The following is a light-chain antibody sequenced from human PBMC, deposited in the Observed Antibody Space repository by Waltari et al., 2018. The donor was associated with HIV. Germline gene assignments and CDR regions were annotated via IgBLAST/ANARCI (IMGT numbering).Light chain of an antibody. Sequence: QSVLTQPPSVSEAPRQRVTISCSGSSSNVGINGVNWYQQFPGQAPKLLIYYDDLLPSGVSDGFPGSNAGTSASLAISGLQSEDEADYYCVAWDDGLNGWVFGGGTKLTVL. J-gene: IGLJ3*02. CDR2: YDD. V-gene: IGLV1-36*01. CDR3: VAWDDGLNGWV. CDR1: SSNVGING.